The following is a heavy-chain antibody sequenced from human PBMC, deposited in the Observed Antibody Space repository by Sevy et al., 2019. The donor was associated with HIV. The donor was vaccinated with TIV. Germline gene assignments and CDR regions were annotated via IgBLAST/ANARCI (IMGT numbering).Heavy chain of an antibody. J-gene: IGHJ4*02. CDR3: ARALAAAASY. D-gene: IGHD6-25*01. CDR2: IKQDGSEK. Sequence: GGSLRLSCAASGFTFSSYWMNWVRQAPGKGGEWVANIKQDGSEKYYVDSVKGRFTISRDNAKNSMHLQMNSLRAEDTAVYYCARALAAAASYWGQGTLVTVSS. V-gene: IGHV3-7*01. CDR1: GFTFSSYW.